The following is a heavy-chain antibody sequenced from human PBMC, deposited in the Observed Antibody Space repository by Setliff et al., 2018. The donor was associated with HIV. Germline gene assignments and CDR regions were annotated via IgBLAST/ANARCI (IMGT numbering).Heavy chain of an antibody. CDR2: IYSTGST. CDR3: AKGAGFYGDYTFDH. D-gene: IGHD4-17*01. Sequence: SETLSLTCTVSGPPINIHYWSWIRQSPGKAFEWIGYIYSTGSTNYNPSLQSRVTISMVASRNQFSLKVTSVTAADTAVYYCAKGAGFYGDYTFDHWGKGRQVTVPS. J-gene: IGHJ4*02. CDR1: GPPINIHY. V-gene: IGHV4-59*11.